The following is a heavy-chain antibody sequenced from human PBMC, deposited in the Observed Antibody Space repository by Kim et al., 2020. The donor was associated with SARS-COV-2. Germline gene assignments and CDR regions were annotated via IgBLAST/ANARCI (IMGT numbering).Heavy chain of an antibody. CDR2: INHSGST. CDR3: ARGGWCTVLGYCSGGYYYYGMDV. CDR1: GGSFSGYY. Sequence: SETLSLTCAVYGGSFSGYYWSWIRQPPGKGLEWIGEINHSGSTNYNPSLKSRVTISVDTSKNQFSLKLSSVTAADTAVYYCARGGWCTVLGYCSGGYYYYGMDVWGQGTTVTVSS. J-gene: IGHJ6*02. D-gene: IGHD2-15*01. V-gene: IGHV4-34*01.